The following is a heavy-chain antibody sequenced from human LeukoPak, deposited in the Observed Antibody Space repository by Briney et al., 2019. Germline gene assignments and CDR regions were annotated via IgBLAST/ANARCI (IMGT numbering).Heavy chain of an antibody. CDR3: ASTPRRQDYYYYMDV. V-gene: IGHV1-46*01. CDR1: GYTFTSYY. CDR2: INPSGGST. D-gene: IGHD2-15*01. Sequence: ASVKVSCKASGYTFTSYYMHWVRQAPGQGLEWMGIINPSGGSTSYAQKFQGRVTMTRDTSTSTVYMELSSLRSEDTAVYYCASTPRRQDYYYYMDVWGKGTTVTVSS. J-gene: IGHJ6*03.